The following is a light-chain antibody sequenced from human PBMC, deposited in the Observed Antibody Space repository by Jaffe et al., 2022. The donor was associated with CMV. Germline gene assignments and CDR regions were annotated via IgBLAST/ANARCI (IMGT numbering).Light chain of an antibody. V-gene: IGKV3-15*01. CDR1: QGINRD. J-gene: IGKJ1*01. Sequence: EIEMTQSPAALSVSPGERATLSCRASQGINRDLAWYQQKPGQAPRLLIYSASTRSTGIPARFSGSGSGTEFTFTISSLQSEDFAVYYCQQYIDWPWTFGQGTKVEIK. CDR2: SAS. CDR3: QQYIDWPWT.